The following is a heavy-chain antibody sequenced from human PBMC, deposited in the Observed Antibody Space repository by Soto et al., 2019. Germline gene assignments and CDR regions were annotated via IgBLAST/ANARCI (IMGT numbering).Heavy chain of an antibody. D-gene: IGHD4-17*01. V-gene: IGHV3-23*01. Sequence: GGSLGLGCAASGFTFSSYAMTWVRQAPGKGLEWVSGVSGTGGSAYYADSVNGRFTISRDKSTNTLYLHMNSLRAEDTAVYYCARGSAYSDYDLEYWGQGTLVTVSS. CDR2: VSGTGGSA. CDR1: GFTFSSYA. CDR3: ARGSAYSDYDLEY. J-gene: IGHJ4*02.